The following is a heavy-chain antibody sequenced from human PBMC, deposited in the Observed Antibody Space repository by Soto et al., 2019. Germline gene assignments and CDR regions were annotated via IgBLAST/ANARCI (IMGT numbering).Heavy chain of an antibody. V-gene: IGHV1-24*01. CDR2: YDPEDGKA. D-gene: IGHD3-9*01. CDR3: ARQQTLSGFMRNNYFDP. CDR1: GYSLTELP. Sequence: VASVKVSCKVSGYSLTELPIHWVRQAPGKGLEWMGGYDPEDGKATYAQKFQGGVTMTEDISTDTAYMELSSLTSEDTAVYYCARQQTLSGFMRNNYFDPWGQGTLVTVSS. J-gene: IGHJ5*02.